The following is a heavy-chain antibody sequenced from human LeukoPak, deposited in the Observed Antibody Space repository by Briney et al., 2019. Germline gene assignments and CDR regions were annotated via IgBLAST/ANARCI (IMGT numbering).Heavy chain of an antibody. CDR2: INSDGSGT. V-gene: IGHV3-74*01. J-gene: IGHJ4*02. CDR3: ARGSTEPPAPFDY. CDR1: GFTFSSYW. D-gene: IGHD1-14*01. Sequence: QPGGSLRLSCAASGFTFSSYWMHWVRQAPGKGLVWVSRINSDGSGTTYADSVKGRFTISRDNGKKMLYLQMSSLRAEDTAVYYCARGSTEPPAPFDYWGQGTLVTVSS.